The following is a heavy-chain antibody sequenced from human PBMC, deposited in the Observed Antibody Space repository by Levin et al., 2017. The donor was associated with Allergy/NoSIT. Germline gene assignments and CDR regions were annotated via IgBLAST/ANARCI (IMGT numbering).Heavy chain of an antibody. CDR3: ARHGVLVAGMGWGAFDY. Sequence: SETLSLTCTVSGGSISTYYWSWIRQSPGKGPEWIGYTHHTGRTKNNPSLKSRVTISLDTSKNQFSLKLNSVTAADTAVYYCARHGVLVAGMGWGAFDYWGQGTLVTVSS. CDR1: GGSISTYY. CDR2: THHTGRT. V-gene: IGHV4-59*08. D-gene: IGHD6-19*01. J-gene: IGHJ4*02.